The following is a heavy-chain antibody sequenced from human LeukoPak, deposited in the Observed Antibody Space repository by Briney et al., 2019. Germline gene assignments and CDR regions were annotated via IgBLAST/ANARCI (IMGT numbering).Heavy chain of an antibody. CDR2: IKQDGSEK. Sequence: AGGSLRLSCAASGFTFSSYWMSWVRQAPGKGLEWVANIKQDGSEKYYVDSVKGRFTISRDNAKNSLYLQMNSLRAEDTAVYYCARDRSISSMIVVVINRADFDYWGQGTLVTVSS. V-gene: IGHV3-7*01. D-gene: IGHD3-22*01. CDR3: ARDRSISSMIVVVINRADFDY. CDR1: GFTFSSYW. J-gene: IGHJ4*02.